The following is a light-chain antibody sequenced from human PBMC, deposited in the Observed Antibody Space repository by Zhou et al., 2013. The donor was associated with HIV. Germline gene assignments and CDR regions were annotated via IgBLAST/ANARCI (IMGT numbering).Light chain of an antibody. Sequence: DVVMTQSPLSLPVTLGQPASISCRSSQSLVHSDGNTYLNWFQQRPGQSPRRLIYKVSNRDSGVPDRFSGSGSGTDFTLKISRVEAEDVGVYYCMQGTDSFTFGPGTKVEIK. CDR1: QSLVHSDGNTY. J-gene: IGKJ3*01. CDR3: MQGTDSFT. V-gene: IGKV2-30*02. CDR2: KVS.